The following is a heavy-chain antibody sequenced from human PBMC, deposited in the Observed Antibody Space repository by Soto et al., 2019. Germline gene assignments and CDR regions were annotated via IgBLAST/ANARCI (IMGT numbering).Heavy chain of an antibody. CDR1: GGSISSSSYY. D-gene: IGHD3-22*01. CDR2: IYYSGST. Sequence: SETLSLTCTVSGGSISSSSYYWGWIRQPPGKGLEWIGSIYYSGSTYYNPSLKSRVTISVDTSKNQFSLKLSSVTAADTAVYYCARQRGSSGYYHNWFDPWGQGTLVTVSS. CDR3: ARQRGSSGYYHNWFDP. V-gene: IGHV4-39*01. J-gene: IGHJ5*02.